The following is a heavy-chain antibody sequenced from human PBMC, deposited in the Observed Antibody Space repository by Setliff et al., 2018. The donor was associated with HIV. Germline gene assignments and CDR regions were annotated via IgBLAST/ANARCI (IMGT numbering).Heavy chain of an antibody. D-gene: IGHD2-8*01. CDR1: GYSVSSGYY. CDR2: VYMSGKT. V-gene: IGHV4-38-2*02. CDR3: AKDAGVTGGLYRYYIDA. Sequence: SETLSLTCAVSGYSVSSGYYWSWVRRPPGKGLEWIGRVYMSGKTNYSPSLKSRVTMSADTSKNQVSLKLTSVTAADTAVYYCAKDAGVTGGLYRYYIDAWGNGTTVTV. J-gene: IGHJ6*03.